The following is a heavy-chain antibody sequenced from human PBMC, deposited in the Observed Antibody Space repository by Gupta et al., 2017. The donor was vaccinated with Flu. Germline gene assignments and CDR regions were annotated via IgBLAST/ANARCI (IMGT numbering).Heavy chain of an antibody. D-gene: IGHD2-21*01. V-gene: IGHV3-9*01. CDR2: ISWDSGSI. Sequence: EVQLVESGGGLVQPGRSLRLSCVVSGFIFGDYRMHWVRHAPGKGLEWVSSISWDSGSIGYADSVKGRFTISRDNAKESLHLQMNSLRPEDTALYYCAKDVTSGRDGYFHYFDFWCQGTLVTVSS. CDR3: AKDVTSGRDGYFHYFDF. J-gene: IGHJ4*02. CDR1: GFIFGDYR.